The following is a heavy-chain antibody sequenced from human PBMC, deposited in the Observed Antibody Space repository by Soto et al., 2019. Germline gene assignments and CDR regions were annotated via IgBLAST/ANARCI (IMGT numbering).Heavy chain of an antibody. V-gene: IGHV3-23*01. CDR2: VSIGGST. Sequence: DVQLLESGGGLVQPEGSLRLSCAASGFTFSSYAMGWVRQGPGKGLEWVAVVSIGGSTHYEDYVRGRFTISRNNSKNMLSLQMNSLAAEAASVYFCAKRRGAGGHFDYWGQGALVTVSS. D-gene: IGHD2-15*01. CDR3: AKRRGAGGHFDY. CDR1: GFTFSSYA. J-gene: IGHJ4*02.